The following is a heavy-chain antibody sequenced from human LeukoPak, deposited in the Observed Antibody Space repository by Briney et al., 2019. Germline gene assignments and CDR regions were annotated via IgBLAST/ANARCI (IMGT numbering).Heavy chain of an antibody. CDR3: ARHGVGSSWFGFDY. V-gene: IGHV5-51*01. CDR2: IYPGDSDP. CDR1: GYPFTTYW. Sequence: GASLQISCKGYGYPFTTYWIGWVRQMPGKGLEWMGIIYPGDSDPRYSPSFQGQVTISADKSISTAYLQWSSLKASDTAMYYCARHGVGSSWFGFDYWGQGTLVTVSS. J-gene: IGHJ4*02. D-gene: IGHD6-13*01.